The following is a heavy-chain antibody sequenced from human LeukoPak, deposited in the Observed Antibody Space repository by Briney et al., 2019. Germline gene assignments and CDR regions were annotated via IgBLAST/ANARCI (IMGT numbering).Heavy chain of an antibody. CDR1: GGSISSGSYY. J-gene: IGHJ3*02. V-gene: IGHV4-61*02. D-gene: IGHD1-1*01. CDR2: IYTSGST. CDR3: ARLERRQEAFDI. Sequence: SETLSLTCTVSGGSISSGSYYWSWIRQPAGKGLEWIGRIYTSGSTNYNPSLKSRVTISVDTSKNQFSLRLSSVTAADTAVYYCARLERRQEAFDIWGQGTMVTVSS.